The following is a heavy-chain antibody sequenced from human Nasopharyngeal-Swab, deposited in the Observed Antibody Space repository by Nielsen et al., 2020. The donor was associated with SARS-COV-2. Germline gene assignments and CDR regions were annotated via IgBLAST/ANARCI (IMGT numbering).Heavy chain of an antibody. CDR1: GVSITSQY. Sequence: SETLSLTCTVSGVSITSQYWSWIRQPPGKGLEWIGYISHNSGTSYNPSLKSRVTMFTDTSKNQFSLRLRSVTAADTAVYYCAKEGATGWFDPWGQGTLVTVSS. CDR2: ISHNSGT. CDR3: AKEGATGWFDP. V-gene: IGHV4-59*11. J-gene: IGHJ5*02.